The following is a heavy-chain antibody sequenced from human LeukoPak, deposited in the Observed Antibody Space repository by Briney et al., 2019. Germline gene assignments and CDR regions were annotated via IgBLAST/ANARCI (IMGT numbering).Heavy chain of an antibody. CDR1: GYTFTAYY. Sequence: ASVKVSCKASGYTFTAYYMHWVRQAPGQGLEWMGWIDASTGDTKYAQKFQGRVTISRDTSTGTSYMELRSLISGDTAVYYCASGAFCAGGRCYLQRVASWGPGTLVTVSS. CDR2: IDASTGDT. J-gene: IGHJ4*02. V-gene: IGHV1-2*02. CDR3: ASGAFCAGGRCYLQRVAS. D-gene: IGHD2-15*01.